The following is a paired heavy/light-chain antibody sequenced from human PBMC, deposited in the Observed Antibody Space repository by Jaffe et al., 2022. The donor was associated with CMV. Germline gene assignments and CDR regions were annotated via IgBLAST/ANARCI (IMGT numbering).Heavy chain of an antibody. CDR3: ASTLTTSDYVWGSYRPRYWYFDL. J-gene: IGHJ2*01. Sequence: QVQLQESGPGLVKPSETLSLTCTVSGGSISSYYWSWIRQPPGKGLEWIGYIYYSGSTNYNPSLKSRVTISVDTSKNQFSLKLSSVTAADTAVYYCASTLTTSDYVWGSYRPRYWYFDLWGRGTLVTVSS. CDR1: GGSISSYY. CDR2: IYYSGST. D-gene: IGHD3-16*02. V-gene: IGHV4-59*01.
Light chain of an antibody. CDR3: SSYTSSSTAVV. CDR1: SSDVGGYNY. J-gene: IGLJ2*01. V-gene: IGLV2-14*03. CDR2: DVS. Sequence: QSALTQPASVSGSPGQSITISCTGTSSDVGGYNYVSWYQQHPGKAPKLMIYDVSNRPSGVSNRFSGSKSGNTASLTISGLQAEDEADYYCSSYTSSSTAVVFGGGTKLTVL.